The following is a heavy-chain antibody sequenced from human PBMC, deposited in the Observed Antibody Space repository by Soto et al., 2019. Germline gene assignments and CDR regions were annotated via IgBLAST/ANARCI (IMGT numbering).Heavy chain of an antibody. V-gene: IGHV3-74*03. CDR3: ARESHGPYV. J-gene: IGHJ6*01. CDR1: GFTFSNYL. CDR2: INIDGSGT. Sequence: GGPLRLSCAASGFTFSNYLMQWVRQAPVKGLVWASRINIDGSGTTYADSVKGRFNISRDNAKNTVFLAMKNLKAEDTAVYYCARESHGPYVWGQG.